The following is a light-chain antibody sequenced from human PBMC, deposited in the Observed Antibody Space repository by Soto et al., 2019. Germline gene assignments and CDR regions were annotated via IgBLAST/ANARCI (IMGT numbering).Light chain of an antibody. Sequence: EIVMTQSPATLSVSPGERATLSCRASQSVNSNLAWFQQKPGQAPRLLIYGQSTRAAGVPARFSGSGSGTEFTLTISILQSEDFAVYYCQQYGSSPYTFGGGTKVEIK. V-gene: IGKV3-15*01. CDR3: QQYGSSPYT. CDR1: QSVNSN. CDR2: GQS. J-gene: IGKJ4*01.